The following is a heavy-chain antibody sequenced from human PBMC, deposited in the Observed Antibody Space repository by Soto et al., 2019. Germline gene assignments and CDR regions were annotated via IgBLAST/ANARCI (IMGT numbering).Heavy chain of an antibody. D-gene: IGHD5-12*01. Sequence: GGSLRLSCAASVFTFSSYWMHWVRQAPGKGLVWVSRINSDGSSTSYADSVKGRFTISRDNAKNTLYLQMNSLRAEDTAVYYCAREVVATIQILYYYYYYGMDVWGQGTTVTVSS. V-gene: IGHV3-74*01. CDR1: VFTFSSYW. CDR3: AREVVATIQILYYYYYYGMDV. CDR2: INSDGSST. J-gene: IGHJ6*02.